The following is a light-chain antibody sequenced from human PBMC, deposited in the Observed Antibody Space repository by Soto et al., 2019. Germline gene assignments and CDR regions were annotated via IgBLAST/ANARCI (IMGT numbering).Light chain of an antibody. CDR2: EVS. J-gene: IGLJ3*02. V-gene: IGLV2-14*01. CDR3: SSYTSSSTLV. Sequence: QSALTQPASVSGSPGQSITISCTGTSSDVGAYNYVSWYQQHPGEAPKLMIYEVSNRPSGVSNRLSGSKSGNTASLTISGLQAEDEADYYCSSYTSSSTLVFGGGTKLTVL. CDR1: SSDVGAYNY.